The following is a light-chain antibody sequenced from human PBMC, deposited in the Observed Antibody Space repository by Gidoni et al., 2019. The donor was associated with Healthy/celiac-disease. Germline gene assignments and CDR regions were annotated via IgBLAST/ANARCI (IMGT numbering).Light chain of an antibody. CDR2: AAS. CDR3: QQSYSTPLYT. V-gene: IGKV1-39*01. CDR1: QSISSY. J-gene: IGKJ2*01. Sequence: DIQMTQSHSSLSASVGDRVPITCRASQSISSYLNWYQQKPGKAPKLLIYAASSLQSGVPSRFSGSGSGTDFTLTISSLQPEDFATYYCQQSYSTPLYTFGQGTKLEIK.